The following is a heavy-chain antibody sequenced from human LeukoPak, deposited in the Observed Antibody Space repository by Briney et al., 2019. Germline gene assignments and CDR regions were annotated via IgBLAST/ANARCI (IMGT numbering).Heavy chain of an antibody. CDR2: IYPGDSDT. CDR1: GYSFTSYW. D-gene: IGHD2-2*01. J-gene: IGHJ6*02. V-gene: IGHV5-51*01. Sequence: GESLKISCKGSGYSFTSYWIGWVRQMPGKGPEWMGIIYPGDSDTRYSPSFQGQVTISADKSISTAYLQWSSLKASDTAMYYCARLRTSYCSSTSCWGSYYYGMDVWGQGTTVTVSS. CDR3: ARLRTSYCSSTSCWGSYYYGMDV.